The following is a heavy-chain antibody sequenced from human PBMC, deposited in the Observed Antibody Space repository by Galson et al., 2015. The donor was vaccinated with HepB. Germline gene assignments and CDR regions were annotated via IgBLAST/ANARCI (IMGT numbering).Heavy chain of an antibody. CDR2: INPSGGST. CDR3: ARDYDGVTAHPGY. V-gene: IGHV1-46*01. CDR1: GYTFTSHH. J-gene: IGHJ4*02. Sequence: SVKVSCKGSGYTFTSHHIHWVRQVPGQGLEWMGIINPSGGSTNYAQKFQGRVTMTRDTSTNTVYMEMTSLTSDDSAVFYCARDYDGVTAHPGYWGQGTLVIVSS. D-gene: IGHD3-16*01.